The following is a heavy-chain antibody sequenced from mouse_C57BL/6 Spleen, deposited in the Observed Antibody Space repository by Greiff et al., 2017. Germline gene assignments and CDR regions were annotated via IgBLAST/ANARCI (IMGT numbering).Heavy chain of an antibody. V-gene: IGHV1-26*01. Sequence: EVQLQQSGPELVKPGASVKISCKASGYTFTDYYMNWVKQSHGKSLEWIGDINPNNGGTSYNQKFKGKATLTVDKSSSTAYMELRSLTSEDSAVYYCARGVTGVFAYWGQGTLVTVSA. J-gene: IGHJ3*01. CDR2: INPNNGGT. CDR3: ARGVTGVFAY. D-gene: IGHD2-3*01. CDR1: GYTFTDYY.